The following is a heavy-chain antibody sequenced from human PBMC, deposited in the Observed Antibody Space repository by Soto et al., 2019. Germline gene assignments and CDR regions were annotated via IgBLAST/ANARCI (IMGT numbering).Heavy chain of an antibody. CDR1: GGTFSTSG. CDR3: ARDRRGSNWSSTRCFFDY. Sequence: QVQLVQSGAEVKKPGSSVKVSCKASGGTFSTSGINWVRQATGQGLEWMGGIIPIFGTANYGQKFQGRVTINADESTSTAYMEQIILTAEDTDVYCCARDRRGSNWSSTRCFFDYCGHGTLVTVSS. V-gene: IGHV1-69*01. CDR2: IIPIFGTA. D-gene: IGHD2-2*01. J-gene: IGHJ4*03.